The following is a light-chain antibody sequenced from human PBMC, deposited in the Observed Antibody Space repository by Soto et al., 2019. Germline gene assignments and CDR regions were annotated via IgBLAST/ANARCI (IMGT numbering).Light chain of an antibody. CDR2: GAS. V-gene: IGKV3-20*01. CDR3: QHYGHALWA. Sequence: EVVVTQSPGTLSLSPGERATLSCRASQSVTSDYLAWYQQKPGQSPRLLMSGASRRATGVPDRFSGSGSGTDFTLTISRLESEDFAVYYCQHYGHALWAFGQGTKVDIK. J-gene: IGKJ1*01. CDR1: QSVTSDY.